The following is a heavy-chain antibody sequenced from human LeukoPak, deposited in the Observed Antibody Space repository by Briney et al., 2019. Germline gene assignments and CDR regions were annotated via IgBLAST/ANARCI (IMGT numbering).Heavy chain of an antibody. J-gene: IGHJ4*02. CDR2: IYHSGST. Sequence: SETLSLTCAVSGGSFSSGGFSWGWIRQPPGKGLEWIGYIYHSGSTYYNPSLKSRVPISVDRSKDQSSLKLSFETAGHTAVYYCARQDYDILSGAGFDYWGRGTLVTVSS. CDR3: ARQDYDILSGAGFDY. D-gene: IGHD3-9*01. V-gene: IGHV4-30-2*01. CDR1: GGSFSSGGFS.